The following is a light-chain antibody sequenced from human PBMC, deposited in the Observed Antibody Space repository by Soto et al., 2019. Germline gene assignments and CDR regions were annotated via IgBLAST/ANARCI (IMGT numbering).Light chain of an antibody. Sequence: QSVLTQPPSASGTPGQRVTISGSGRSSNIGSNTVNWYQQLPGTAPKLLIYSNNQRPSGVPDRFSGSKSGTSASLAISGLQSEDEADYYCAAWDDSLNGVVFGGGTKVTVL. CDR1: SSNIGSNT. J-gene: IGLJ2*01. CDR2: SNN. V-gene: IGLV1-44*01. CDR3: AAWDDSLNGVV.